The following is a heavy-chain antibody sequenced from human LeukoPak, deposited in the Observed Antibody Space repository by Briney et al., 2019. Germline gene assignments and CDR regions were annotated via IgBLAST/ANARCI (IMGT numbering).Heavy chain of an antibody. J-gene: IGHJ2*01. D-gene: IGHD2-2*01. CDR2: ISAYNGNT. CDR1: GYTFTSYG. CDR3: ARDRSGVGAPSPEVVPAAIVTADWYFDL. V-gene: IGHV1-18*01. Sequence: GASVKVSCKASGYTFTSYGISWVRQAPGQGLEWMGWISAYNGNTNYAQKLQGRVTMTTDTSTSTAYMELRSLRSDDTAVYYCARDRSGVGAPSPEVVPAAIVTADWYFDLWGRGTLVTVSS.